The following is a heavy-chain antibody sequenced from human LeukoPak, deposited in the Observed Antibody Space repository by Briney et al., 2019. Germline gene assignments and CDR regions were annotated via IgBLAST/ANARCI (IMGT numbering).Heavy chain of an antibody. V-gene: IGHV3-66*01. CDR3: ATGERMVRGDGVDY. J-gene: IGHJ4*02. CDR1: GFTVRNNY. CDR2: IYSGGST. Sequence: GGSLRLSCAASGFTVRNNYMSWVRQAPGKGLEWVSVIYSGGSTYYADSVKGRFTTSRDNSKNTLYLQMNSLRAEDTAVYFCATGERMVRGDGVDYWGQGTLVTVSS. D-gene: IGHD3-10*01.